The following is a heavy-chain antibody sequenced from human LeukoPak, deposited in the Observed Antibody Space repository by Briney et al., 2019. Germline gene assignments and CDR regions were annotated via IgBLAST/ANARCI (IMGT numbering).Heavy chain of an antibody. V-gene: IGHV1-69*13. CDR3: ARGPHYYDSSGYYPLWYFDY. Sequence: SVKVSCKASGGTFSSYAISWVRQAPGQGLEWMGGIIPIFGTANYAQKFQGRVTITADESTSTAYMELSSLRSEDTAVYYCARGPHYYDSSGYYPLWYFDYWGQGTLVTVSS. CDR1: GGTFSSYA. J-gene: IGHJ4*02. D-gene: IGHD3-22*01. CDR2: IIPIFGTA.